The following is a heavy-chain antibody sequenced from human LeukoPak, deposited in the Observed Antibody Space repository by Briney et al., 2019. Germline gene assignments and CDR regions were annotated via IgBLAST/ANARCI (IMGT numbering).Heavy chain of an antibody. J-gene: IGHJ3*02. Sequence: GRSLRLSCAASGFTFGAYGMHWVRQAPGKGLEWVAVIWYDGSNQYYVDSVKGRFTISRDNSKNTVHLQMNSLRVEDTAVYYCAREQYGSNDALDIWGQGTMVTVSS. D-gene: IGHD3-10*01. V-gene: IGHV3-33*01. CDR1: GFTFGAYG. CDR3: AREQYGSNDALDI. CDR2: IWYDGSNQ.